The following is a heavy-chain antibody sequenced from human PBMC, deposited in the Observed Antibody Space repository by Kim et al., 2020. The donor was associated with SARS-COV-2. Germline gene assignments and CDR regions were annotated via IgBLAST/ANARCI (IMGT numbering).Heavy chain of an antibody. J-gene: IGHJ4*02. Sequence: STNYDPSLKSRLTISLDPSNNQFSLRLTSVTAADTAVYYCAGGSSWFFDYWGQGTLVTVSS. V-gene: IGHV4-34*09. D-gene: IGHD6-13*01. CDR2: ST. CDR3: AGGSSWFFDY.